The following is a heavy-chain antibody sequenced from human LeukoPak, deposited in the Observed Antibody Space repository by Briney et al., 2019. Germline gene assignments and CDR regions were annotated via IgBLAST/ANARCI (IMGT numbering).Heavy chain of an antibody. CDR3: ARENNHLTWFDP. V-gene: IGHV4-39*01. CDR1: GGSISSSNYY. CDR2: IYYSGST. Sequence: NTSETLSLTCTVSGGSISSSNYYWGWIRQPPGKGLEWIGSIYYSGSTYYNPSLKSRVTISVDTSKNQFSLRLSSVTAADTAVYYCARENNHLTWFDPWGQGTLVTVSS. J-gene: IGHJ5*02.